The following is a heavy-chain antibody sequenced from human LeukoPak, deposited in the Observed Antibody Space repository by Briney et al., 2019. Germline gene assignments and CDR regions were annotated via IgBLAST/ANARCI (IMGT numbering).Heavy chain of an antibody. CDR2: INPNSGET. CDR3: AKHDRTTFDY. Sequence: VASVKVSCKASGYTFTNYDINWVRQATGQEPEWMGYINPNSGETGYSQKFQGRVTITRDTSISTAYMELRSLRSEDTAVYYCAKHDRTTFDYWGQGTLVTVSS. V-gene: IGHV1-8*03. CDR1: GYTFTNYD. J-gene: IGHJ4*02. D-gene: IGHD1-14*01.